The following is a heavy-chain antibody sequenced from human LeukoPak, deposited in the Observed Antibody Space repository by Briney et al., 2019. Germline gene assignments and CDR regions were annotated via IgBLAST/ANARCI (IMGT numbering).Heavy chain of an antibody. CDR3: AKAGGWSYYGSGSYIDY. J-gene: IGHJ4*02. Sequence: PGGSLRLSCAASGFTFSSYGMHWVRQAPGKGLEWVAVISYDGSNKYYADSVKGRFTISRDNSKNTLYLQMNSLRAEDTAVYYCAKAGGWSYYGSGSYIDYWGQGTLVTVSS. V-gene: IGHV3-30*18. D-gene: IGHD3-10*01. CDR2: ISYDGSNK. CDR1: GFTFSSYG.